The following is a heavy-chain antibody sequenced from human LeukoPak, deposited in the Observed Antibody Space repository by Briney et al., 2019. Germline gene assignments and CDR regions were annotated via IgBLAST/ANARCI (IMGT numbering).Heavy chain of an antibody. CDR2: TYYRAKWYN. J-gene: IGHJ4*02. Sequence: QTLSLTCAISGDTVSINSVAGHWIRQSPSRGLEWLGRTYYRAKWYNHYAVSVKSRITINPDTSKNQFSLQLNPVTPEDTAVYSCARSDYYFDYWGQGTLVNVSS. D-gene: IGHD3/OR15-3a*01. V-gene: IGHV6-1*01. CDR1: GDTVSINSVA. CDR3: ARSDYYFDY.